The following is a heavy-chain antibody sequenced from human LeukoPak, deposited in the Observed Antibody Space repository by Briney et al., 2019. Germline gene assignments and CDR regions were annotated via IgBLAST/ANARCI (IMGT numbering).Heavy chain of an antibody. V-gene: IGHV3-7*01. Sequence: PGGSLRLSCVVSGFTFSNYWMSWVRQAPGKGLEWVINIRPDGGGKYFVDSVKGRFTISRDNAKNSLYLQMNSLRAEDTAVYYCARDLSGPSVYWGQGTLVTVSS. J-gene: IGHJ4*02. CDR3: ARDLSGPSVY. D-gene: IGHD2-15*01. CDR1: GFTFSNYW. CDR2: IRPDGGGK.